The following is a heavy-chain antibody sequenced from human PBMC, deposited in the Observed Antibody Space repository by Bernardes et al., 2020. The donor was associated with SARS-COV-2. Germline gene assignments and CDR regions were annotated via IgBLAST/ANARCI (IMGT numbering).Heavy chain of an antibody. D-gene: IGHD3-22*01. CDR3: ARGAHHYYDSSGFMYSFDY. Sequence: GGSLRLSCAASGFTFSSYSMNWVRQAPGKGLERVSSISSSTSYIYYADSVKGRFTISRDNAKNSLYLQMNSLRAEDTAVYYCARGAHHYYDSSGFMYSFDYWGQGTLVTVSS. V-gene: IGHV3-21*01. J-gene: IGHJ4*02. CDR2: ISSSTSYI. CDR1: GFTFSSYS.